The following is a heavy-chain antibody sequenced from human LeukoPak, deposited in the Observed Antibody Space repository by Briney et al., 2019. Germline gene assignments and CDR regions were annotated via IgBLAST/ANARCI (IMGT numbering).Heavy chain of an antibody. Sequence: SETLSLTCTVSGGSISSSSYYWGWVRQPPGKGLEWIGSIYYSGSTYYNPSLKSRVTISVDTSKNQFSLNLRSVTATDTAFYYCAAAFSAYDPFDSWGQGTLVTVSS. V-gene: IGHV4-39*07. CDR3: AAAFSAYDPFDS. J-gene: IGHJ4*02. CDR1: GGSISSSSYY. D-gene: IGHD5-12*01. CDR2: IYYSGST.